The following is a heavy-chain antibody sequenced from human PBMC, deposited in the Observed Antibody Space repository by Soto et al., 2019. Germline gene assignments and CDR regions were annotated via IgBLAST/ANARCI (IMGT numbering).Heavy chain of an antibody. J-gene: IGHJ4*02. CDR3: ARTRSSGWLDFDY. CDR2: IYYSGST. Sequence: QLQLQESGPGLVKPSETLSLTCTVSGGSISSSSYYWGWIRQPPGKGLEWIGSIYYSGSTYYNPSLKSRVTISVDTSKNQFSLKLSSVTAADTAVYYCARTRSSGWLDFDYWGQGTLVTVSS. V-gene: IGHV4-39*01. D-gene: IGHD6-19*01. CDR1: GGSISSSSYY.